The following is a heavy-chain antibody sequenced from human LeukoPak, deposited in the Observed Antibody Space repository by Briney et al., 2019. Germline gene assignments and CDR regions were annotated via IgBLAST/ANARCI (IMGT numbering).Heavy chain of an antibody. CDR3: AKGVGYYYDSSGYYQNFDY. J-gene: IGHJ4*02. D-gene: IGHD3-22*01. V-gene: IGHV3-9*01. CDR2: ISWNSGSI. CDR1: GFTFDDYA. Sequence: PSGGSLRLSCAASGFTFDDYAMHWVRHAPGKGLEWVSGISWNSGSIGYADSVKGRFTISRDNAKNSLYLQMNSLRAGDTALYYCAKGVGYYYDSSGYYQNFDYWGQGTLVTVSS.